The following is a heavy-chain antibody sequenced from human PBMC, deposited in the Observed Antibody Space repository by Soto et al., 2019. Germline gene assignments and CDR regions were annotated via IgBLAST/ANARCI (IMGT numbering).Heavy chain of an antibody. V-gene: IGHV1-69*12. CDR1: GGTFSSYA. CDR3: ARATVVTNSALYYYYGMDV. D-gene: IGHD2-15*01. J-gene: IGHJ6*02. Sequence: QVQLVQSGAEVKKPGSSVKVSCKASGGTFSSYAISWVRQAPGQGLEWMGGIIPIFGTANYAQKFQGRVTITADESTSTAYMELSSLRSEDTAVYYCARATVVTNSALYYYYGMDVWGQGTTVTVSS. CDR2: IIPIFGTA.